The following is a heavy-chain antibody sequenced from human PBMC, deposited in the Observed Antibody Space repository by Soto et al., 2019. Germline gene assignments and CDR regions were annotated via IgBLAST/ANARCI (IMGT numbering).Heavy chain of an antibody. CDR2: INPNSGGT. CDR3: ARGIDFSWDTAMVLQPHYYYYGMDV. D-gene: IGHD5-18*01. Sequence: GASVKVSCKASGYTFTGYYMHWVRQAPGQGLEWMGWINPNSGGTNYAQKFQGWVTMTRDTSISTAYMELSRLRSDDTAVYYCARGIDFSWDTAMVLQPHYYYYGMDVWGQGTTXTVSS. J-gene: IGHJ6*02. CDR1: GYTFTGYY. V-gene: IGHV1-2*04.